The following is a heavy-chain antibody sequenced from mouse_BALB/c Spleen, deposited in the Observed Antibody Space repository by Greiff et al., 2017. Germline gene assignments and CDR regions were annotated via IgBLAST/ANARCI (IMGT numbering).Heavy chain of an antibody. CDR3: AGDGNYPWFAY. V-gene: IGHV3-6*02. CDR2: ISYDGSN. Sequence: EVKLEESGPGLVKPSQSLSLTCSATGYSITSGYYWYWIRQLPRNQLELRGYISYDGSNNYNPSLKNRTSITRDTSKNQAFLKLNTVTTEDTATYYCAGDGNYPWFAYWGQGTLVTVSA. J-gene: IGHJ3*01. D-gene: IGHD2-1*01. CDR1: GYSITSGYY.